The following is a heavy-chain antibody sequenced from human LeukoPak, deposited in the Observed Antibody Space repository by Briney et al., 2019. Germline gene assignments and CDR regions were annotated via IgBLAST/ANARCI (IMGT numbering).Heavy chain of an antibody. CDR3: ANGYSSSWYPDY. CDR2: ISYDGSNK. V-gene: IGHV3-30*18. J-gene: IGHJ4*02. CDR1: GFTFSSYG. D-gene: IGHD6-13*01. Sequence: GGSLRLSCAASGFTFSSYGMHWVRQAPGKGLEWVAVISYDGSNKYYADSVKGRFTISRDNSKNTLYLQMNSLRAEDTAVYYCANGYSSSWYPDYWGQGTLVPSPQ.